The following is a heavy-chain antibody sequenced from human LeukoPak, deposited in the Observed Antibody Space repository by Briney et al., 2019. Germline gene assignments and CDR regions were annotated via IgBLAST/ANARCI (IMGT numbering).Heavy chain of an antibody. J-gene: IGHJ6*03. CDR1: GFTVSSNY. D-gene: IGHD4-17*01. CDR2: IYSGGST. CDR3: ARDRRGDYGDRSHDYYMDV. Sequence: GRFLRLSCAASGFTVSSNYMSCVRQAQGKGLEWASVIYSGGSTYYADSVKGRFTISRDNSKNTLYLQMNRLRAEDTAVYYCARDRRGDYGDRSHDYYMDVWGKGTTVTVSS. V-gene: IGHV3-53*01.